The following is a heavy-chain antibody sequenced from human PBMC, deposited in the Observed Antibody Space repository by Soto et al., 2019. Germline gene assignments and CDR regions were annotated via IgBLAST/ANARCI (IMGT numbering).Heavy chain of an antibody. J-gene: IGHJ4*02. V-gene: IGHV3-30-3*01. D-gene: IGHD6-13*01. CDR2: ISYDGSNK. Sequence: QVQLVESGGGVVQPGRSLRLSCAASGFTFISYAMHWVRQAPGKGLEWVAVISYDGSNKYYADSVNGRFTISRDNSKNALYLQMNSLRAEDTAVYYCARYLRAIAPTIYWCQGTLVTVSS. CDR1: GFTFISYA. CDR3: ARYLRAIAPTIY.